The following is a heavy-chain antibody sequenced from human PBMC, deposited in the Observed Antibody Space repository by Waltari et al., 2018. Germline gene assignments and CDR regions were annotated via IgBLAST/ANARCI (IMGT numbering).Heavy chain of an antibody. CDR3: ARGPLYYYDRKTPVAPYLRSYFDY. J-gene: IGHJ4*02. V-gene: IGHV4-34*01. CDR2: INHSGST. CDR1: GGSFSGYY. Sequence: QVQLQQWGAGLLKPSETLSLTCAVYGGSFSGYYWSWIRQPPGKGLGWMGEINHSGSTNYNPSLKSRVTISVDTSKNQFSLKLSSVTAADTAVYYCARGPLYYYDRKTPVAPYLRSYFDYWGQGTLVTVSS. D-gene: IGHD3-22*01.